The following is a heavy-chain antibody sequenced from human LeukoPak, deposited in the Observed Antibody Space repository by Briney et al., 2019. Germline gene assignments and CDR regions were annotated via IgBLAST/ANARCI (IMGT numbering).Heavy chain of an antibody. J-gene: IGHJ3*02. V-gene: IGHV3-48*01. Sequence: GGSLRLSCAASGFTFTTYSMTWVRQAPGKGLEWVSYISSSSITMYYADSLKGRFTISRDNAKNSLYLQMNSLRVEDAAVYYCAREYSSSYGRAFDIWGQGTMVTVSS. D-gene: IGHD6-6*01. CDR3: AREYSSSYGRAFDI. CDR1: GFTFTTYS. CDR2: ISSSSITM.